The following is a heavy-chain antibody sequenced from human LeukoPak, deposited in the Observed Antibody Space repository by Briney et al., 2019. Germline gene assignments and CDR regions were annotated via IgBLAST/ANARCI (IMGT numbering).Heavy chain of an antibody. Sequence: GGSLRLSCAASGFTFSKYWMTWVRQAPGKGLEWVANIKQDGSVKYYVDSVKGRFTVSRDNAKDSLYLQMNSLRVEDTAVYYCAKDSVTIYDFWSGPDENWFDPWGQGTLVTVSS. D-gene: IGHD3-3*01. V-gene: IGHV3-7*03. CDR3: AKDSVTIYDFWSGPDENWFDP. CDR2: IKQDGSVK. CDR1: GFTFSKYW. J-gene: IGHJ5*02.